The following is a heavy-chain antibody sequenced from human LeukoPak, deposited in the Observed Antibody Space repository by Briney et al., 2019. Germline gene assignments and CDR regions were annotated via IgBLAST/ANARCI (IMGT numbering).Heavy chain of an antibody. CDR3: ARDHSYYDSSGYYELDY. V-gene: IGHV1-69*13. D-gene: IGHD3-22*01. CDR2: IIPIFGTA. CDR1: GGTFSSYA. J-gene: IGHJ4*02. Sequence: SVKVSCKASGGTFSSYAISWVRQAPGQGLEWMGGIIPIFGTANYAQKFQGRVTITADVSTSTAYMELSSLRSEDTAVYYCARDHSYYDSSGYYELDYWGQGTLVTVSS.